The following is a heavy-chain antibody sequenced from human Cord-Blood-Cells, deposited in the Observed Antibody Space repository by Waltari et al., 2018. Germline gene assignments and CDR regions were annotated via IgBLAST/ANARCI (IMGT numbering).Heavy chain of an antibody. D-gene: IGHD4-17*01. CDR1: GGSFSGYY. Sequence: QVQLQQWGAGRLKPSETLSLTCAVYGGSFSGYYWSWIRPPPGKGLEWIGEINHSGSTNYNPSLKSRVTISVDTSKNQFSLKLSSVTAADTAVYYCARPHYGDYGWFDPWGQGTLVTVSS. CDR2: INHSGST. J-gene: IGHJ5*02. V-gene: IGHV4-34*01. CDR3: ARPHYGDYGWFDP.